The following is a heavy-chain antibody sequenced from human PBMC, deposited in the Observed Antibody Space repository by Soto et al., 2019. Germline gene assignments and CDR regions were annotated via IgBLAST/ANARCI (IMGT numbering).Heavy chain of an antibody. CDR3: ARVLEFRDGYISHFDY. V-gene: IGHV1-69*01. CDR2: LIPVVGIP. J-gene: IGHJ4*02. D-gene: IGHD5-12*01. Sequence: QVQLVQSGAEVKRPGSSVKVSCKASGGTFRNYPFSWMRQAPGQGLEWMGGLIPVVGIPNYAQKFQGRVTITADESTSTVYMELTSLRSDDTAVYYCARVLEFRDGYISHFDYWGQGTLVTVSS. CDR1: GGTFRNYP.